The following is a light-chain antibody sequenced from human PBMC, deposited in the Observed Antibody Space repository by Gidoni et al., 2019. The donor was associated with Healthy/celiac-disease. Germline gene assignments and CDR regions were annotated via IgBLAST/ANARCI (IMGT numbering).Light chain of an antibody. CDR1: QGISNS. J-gene: IGKJ4*01. CDR3: QQYYSTPRGT. V-gene: IGKV1-NL1*01. Sequence: DIQMTQSPSSLSASVGDRVTITCLASQGISNSLAWYQQKPGKAPKLLLYAASRLESGVPSRFSGSGSGTDYTLTISSLQPEDFATYYCQQYYSTPRGTFGGGTKVEIK. CDR2: AAS.